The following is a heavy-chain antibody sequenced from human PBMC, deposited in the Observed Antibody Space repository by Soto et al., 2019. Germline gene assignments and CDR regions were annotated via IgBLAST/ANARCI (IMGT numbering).Heavy chain of an antibody. CDR3: ARDLEYCTNGVCYTNVVIDY. Sequence: ASVKVSCKASGYTLTSYYMHWVRQAPGQGLEWMGIINPSGGSTSYAQKFQGRVTMTRDTSTSTVYMELSSLRSEDTAVYYCARDLEYCTNGVCYTNVVIDYWGQGTLVTAS. D-gene: IGHD2-8*01. J-gene: IGHJ4*02. CDR1: GYTLTSYY. V-gene: IGHV1-46*03. CDR2: INPSGGST.